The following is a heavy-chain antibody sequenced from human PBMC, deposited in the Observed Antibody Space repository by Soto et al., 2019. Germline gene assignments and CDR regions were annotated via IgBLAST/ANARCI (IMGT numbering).Heavy chain of an antibody. Sequence: RGNLRLSGAACGFTFSSSGMPCVRQAPWKGLVWVSRLNTDGISTSHADSVKGRYTIYRDNAKNTLNLQMNSLRAEDTAVYYCASAIGYYNMDVFGQLTTV. CDR1: GFTFSSSG. V-gene: IGHV3-74*01. D-gene: IGHD3-22*01. CDR3: ASAIGYYNMDV. J-gene: IGHJ6*02. CDR2: LNTDGIST.